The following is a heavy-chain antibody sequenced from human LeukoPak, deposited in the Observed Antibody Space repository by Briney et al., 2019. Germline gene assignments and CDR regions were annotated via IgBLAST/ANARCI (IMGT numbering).Heavy chain of an antibody. CDR3: ARIITMIVVGEYYFDY. Sequence: PSETLSLTCAVSGGSITSGGYSWSWIRQPPGKGLEWIGSIYHSGSTYYNPSLKSRVTISVDTSKNQFSLKLSSVTAADTAVYYCARIITMIVVGEYYFDYWGQGTLVTVSS. D-gene: IGHD3-22*01. CDR2: IYHSGST. J-gene: IGHJ4*02. V-gene: IGHV4-30-2*03. CDR1: GGSITSGGYS.